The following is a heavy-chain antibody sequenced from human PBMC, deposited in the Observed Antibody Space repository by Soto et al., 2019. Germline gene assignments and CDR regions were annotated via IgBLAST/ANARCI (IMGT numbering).Heavy chain of an antibody. V-gene: IGHV3-23*01. CDR2: ISGSGERT. CDR1: GFTFSSYA. J-gene: IGHJ5*02. D-gene: IGHD3-3*01. Sequence: EVQLLESGGGLVQTGGSLRLSCAASGFTFSSYAMTWVRQAPGKGLKWVSGISGSGERTYYADSVKGRFTIFRDNSKNTLYLQMNRLRAEDTAVYYCAKEPNTSFEQNWFDPWGQGTLVTVSS. CDR3: AKEPNTSFEQNWFDP.